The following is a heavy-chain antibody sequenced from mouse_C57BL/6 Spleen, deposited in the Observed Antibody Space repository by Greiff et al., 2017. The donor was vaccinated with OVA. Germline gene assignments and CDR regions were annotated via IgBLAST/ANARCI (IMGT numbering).Heavy chain of an antibody. Sequence: VQLQESGAELVKPGASVKLSCKASGYTFTEYTIHWVKQRSGQGLEWIGWFYPGSGSIKYNEKFKDKATLTADKSSSTVYMELSRLTSEDCAVYFCASHEDPRAWFAYWGQGTLVTVSA. V-gene: IGHV1-62-2*01. J-gene: IGHJ3*01. CDR3: ASHEDPRAWFAY. CDR2: FYPGSGSI. CDR1: GYTFTEYT.